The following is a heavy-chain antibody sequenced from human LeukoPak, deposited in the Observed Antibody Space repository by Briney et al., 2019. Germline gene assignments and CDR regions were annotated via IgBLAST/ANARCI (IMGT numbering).Heavy chain of an antibody. CDR2: ISAYNGNT. J-gene: IGHJ4*02. CDR3: ARVWGYYYDSSGYSDFDY. V-gene: IGHV1-18*01. Sequence: ASVKLSCKASGYTFTTYGITWVRQAPGQGLEWMGWISAYNGNTNYAQKFQGRVTMTIDTSTSTAYMELRSLKSDDTAVYYCARVWGYYYDSSGYSDFDYWGQGTLVTVSS. D-gene: IGHD3-22*01. CDR1: GYTFTTYG.